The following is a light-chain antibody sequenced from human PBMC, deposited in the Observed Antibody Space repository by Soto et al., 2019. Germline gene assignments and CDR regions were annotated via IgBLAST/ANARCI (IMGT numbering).Light chain of an antibody. CDR3: QPRRYSVT. V-gene: IGKV3-11*01. J-gene: IGKJ4*01. CDR2: YAS. Sequence: EVVLTQSTAILSLSLGERATLSCRASRSIDNSLAWYQHRPDQAPRLLSYYASDRSPGIPARFSGRGSGTDFTLSISSLEAEAVAFYYCQPRRYSVTFGGGKKVEIK. CDR1: RSIDNS.